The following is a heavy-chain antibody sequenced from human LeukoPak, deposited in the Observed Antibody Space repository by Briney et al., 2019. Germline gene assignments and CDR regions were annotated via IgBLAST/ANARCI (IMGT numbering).Heavy chain of an antibody. J-gene: IGHJ6*02. V-gene: IGHV3-33*01. CDR3: ARDRVLRFLEWLSLPYYYGMDV. CDR2: IWYDGSNK. Sequence: GGSLRLSCAAPGFTFSSYGMHWVRQAPGKGLEWVAVIWYDGSNKYYADSVKGRFTISRDNSKNTLYLQMNSLRAEDTAVYYCARDRVLRFLEWLSLPYYYGMDVWGQGTTVTVSS. CDR1: GFTFSSYG. D-gene: IGHD3-3*01.